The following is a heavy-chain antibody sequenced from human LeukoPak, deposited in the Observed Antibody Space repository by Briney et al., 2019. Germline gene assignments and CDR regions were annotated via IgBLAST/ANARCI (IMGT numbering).Heavy chain of an antibody. J-gene: IGHJ6*04. CDR3: ARDGPTYYYGSGSYPDV. CDR2: IYSGGST. D-gene: IGHD3-10*01. CDR1: GFTVSSNY. V-gene: IGHV3-66*02. Sequence: GGSLRLSCAASGFTVSSNYMSWVRQAPGKGLEWVSVIYSGGSTYYADSVKGRFTISRDNSKNTLYLQMNSLRAEDTAVYYCARDGPTYYYGSGSYPDVWGKGTTVTVSS.